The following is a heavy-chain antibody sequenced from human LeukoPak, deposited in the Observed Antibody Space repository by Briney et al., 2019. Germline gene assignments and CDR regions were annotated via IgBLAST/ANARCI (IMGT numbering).Heavy chain of an antibody. D-gene: IGHD3-22*01. J-gene: IGHJ6*03. Sequence: SETLSLTCTVSGGSISSYYWSWIRQPPAKGLEWIGDIYYSGSTNYNPSLKSRVTISVDTSTNQFSLKLSSVTAADTAVYYCARLYYDSSGYYSVGGYYYYMDVWGKGTTVTISS. CDR1: GGSISSYY. CDR2: IYYSGST. V-gene: IGHV4-59*12. CDR3: ARLYYDSSGYYSVGGYYYYMDV.